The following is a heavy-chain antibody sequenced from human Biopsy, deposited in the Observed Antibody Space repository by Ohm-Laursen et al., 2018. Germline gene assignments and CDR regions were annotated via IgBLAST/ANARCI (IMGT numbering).Heavy chain of an antibody. V-gene: IGHV4-61*01. CDR1: GDSVSSGSFY. J-gene: IGHJ4*02. CDR3: ARGMRSSGWPYFDP. CDR2: IYDRGSTA. D-gene: IGHD6-19*01. Sequence: GTLSLTCSVSGDSVSSGSFYWTWIRQPPGQGLEYIGYIYDRGSTANYNPSLESRVTMSVDMPKNQFSLKLSSVTAADTAIYYCARGMRSSGWPYFDPWGQGTLVTVSS.